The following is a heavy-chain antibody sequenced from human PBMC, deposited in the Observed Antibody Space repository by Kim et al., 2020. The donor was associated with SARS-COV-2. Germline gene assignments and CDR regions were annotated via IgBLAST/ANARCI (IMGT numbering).Heavy chain of an antibody. CDR1: GGSFSGYY. V-gene: IGHV4-34*01. CDR2: INHSGST. Sequence: SETLSLTCAVYGGSFSGYYWSWIRQPPGKGLEWIGEINHSGSTNYNPSLKSRVTISVDTSKNQFSLKLSSVTAADTAVYYCARRGVYYGSGGYLWYYYGMDVWGQGTPVTVSS. D-gene: IGHD3-10*01. CDR3: ARRGVYYGSGGYLWYYYGMDV. J-gene: IGHJ6*02.